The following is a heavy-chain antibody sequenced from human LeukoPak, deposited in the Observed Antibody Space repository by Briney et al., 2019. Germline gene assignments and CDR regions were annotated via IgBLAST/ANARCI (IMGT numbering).Heavy chain of an antibody. CDR3: ARPFSPWPHLFDI. CDR2: ISYSGST. J-gene: IGHJ3*02. Sequence: PSETLSLTCTVSGGYMSTYYWGWVRQPPGKGLEWIGYISYSGSTTYHPSLNSRVTISLDTSKNQFSLMVTSVTAADTAVYFCARPFSPWPHLFDIWGRGTMVTVSS. V-gene: IGHV4-59*01. CDR1: GGYMSTYY.